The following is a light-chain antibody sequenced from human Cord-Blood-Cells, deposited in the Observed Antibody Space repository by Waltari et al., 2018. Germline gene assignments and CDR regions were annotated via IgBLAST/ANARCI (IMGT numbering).Light chain of an antibody. V-gene: IGKV3-20*01. CDR1: QSVSSSY. J-gene: IGKJ1*01. CDR3: QQYGSSPWT. Sequence: EIVLTQSPGTLSLSPGERATLSCRASQSVSSSYLAWYQQKPGQAPRLLIYGASSRATGIPDMFSGSGSGTDFTLTISRLEPEDLAVYYCQQYGSSPWTFGQGTKVEIK. CDR2: GAS.